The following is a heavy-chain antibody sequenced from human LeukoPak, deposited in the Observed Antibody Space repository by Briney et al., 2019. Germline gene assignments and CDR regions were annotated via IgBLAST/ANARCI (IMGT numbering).Heavy chain of an antibody. CDR1: GLTFSSYG. Sequence: GGSLRLSCAASGLTFSSYGMHWVRQAPGKGLEWVALISYDGSEKYFTDSVKGRFTISRDNSKNTLYLQMNSLKPEDTAVYYCAKDRHFASNVFDYWGQGTLVTVSS. V-gene: IGHV3-30*18. CDR3: AKDRHFASNVFDY. J-gene: IGHJ4*02. CDR2: ISYDGSEK. D-gene: IGHD2-21*01.